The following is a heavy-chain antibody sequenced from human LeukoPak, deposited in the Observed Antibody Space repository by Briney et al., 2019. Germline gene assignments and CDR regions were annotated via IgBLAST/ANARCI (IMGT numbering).Heavy chain of an antibody. CDR2: IYYSGST. J-gene: IGHJ4*02. V-gene: IGHV4-39*01. CDR1: GGSISSSSYY. D-gene: IGHD3-10*01. CDR3: YRITMVRGVITTIDY. Sequence: SETLSLTCTVSGGSISSSSYYWGWIRQPPGKGLEWIGSIYYSGSTYYNPSLKSRVTISVDTSKNQFSLKLSSVTAADTAVYYCYRITMVRGVITTIDYWGQGTLVTVSS.